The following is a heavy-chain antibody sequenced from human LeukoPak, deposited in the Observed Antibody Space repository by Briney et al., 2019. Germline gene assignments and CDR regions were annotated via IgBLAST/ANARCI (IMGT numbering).Heavy chain of an antibody. CDR3: ARGLGI. V-gene: IGHV4-34*01. CDR1: GGSFSGYY. J-gene: IGHJ4*02. CDR2: INHSGST. Sequence: SETLSLTCAVYGGSFSGYYWSWIRQPPGKGLEWIGEINHSGSTNYNPSLKSRVTISVDTSKNQFSLKLSSVTAADTAVYYCARGLGIWGQRTLVTVSS.